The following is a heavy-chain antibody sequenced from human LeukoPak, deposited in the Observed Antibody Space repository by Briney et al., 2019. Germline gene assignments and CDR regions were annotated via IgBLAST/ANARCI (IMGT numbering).Heavy chain of an antibody. D-gene: IGHD3-10*01. CDR1: GYPLTEFP. CDR3: AKDFSTMVRGVISH. Sequence: SCKVSGYPLTEFPIHWVRQAPGKGLEWVSGISGGGGSTYYADSVKGRFTISRDTSKNTLYLQMNSLRAEDTAIYYCAKDFSTMVRGVISHWGQGTLVTVSS. J-gene: IGHJ4*02. V-gene: IGHV3-23*01. CDR2: ISGGGGST.